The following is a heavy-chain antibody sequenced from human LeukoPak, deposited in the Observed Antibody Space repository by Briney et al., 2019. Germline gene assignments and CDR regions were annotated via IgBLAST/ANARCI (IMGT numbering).Heavy chain of an antibody. CDR3: ARGQRLSHYYDSSGYEY. D-gene: IGHD3-22*01. CDR1: GGSFSGYY. V-gene: IGHV4-34*01. CDR2: INHSGST. J-gene: IGHJ4*02. Sequence: SETLSLTCAVYGGSFSGYYWSWIRQPPGKGLEWVGEINHSGSTNYNPSLKSRVTISVDTSKNQFSLKLSSVTAADTAVYYCARGQRLSHYYDSSGYEYWGQGTLVTVSS.